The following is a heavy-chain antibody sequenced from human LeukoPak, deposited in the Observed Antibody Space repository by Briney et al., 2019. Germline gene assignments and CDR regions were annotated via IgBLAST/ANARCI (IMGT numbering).Heavy chain of an antibody. V-gene: IGHV3-53*01. CDR2: IYSGGST. CDR3: ASDTGSGSYYYYYYYMDV. Sequence: GGSLRLSCAASGFTVSSNYMSWVRQAPGKGLEWVAVIYSGGSTYYADSVKGRFTISRDNSKNTLYLQMNSLRAEHTAVYYCASDTGSGSYYYYYYYMDVWGKGTTVTISS. CDR1: GFTVSSNY. J-gene: IGHJ6*03. D-gene: IGHD3-10*01.